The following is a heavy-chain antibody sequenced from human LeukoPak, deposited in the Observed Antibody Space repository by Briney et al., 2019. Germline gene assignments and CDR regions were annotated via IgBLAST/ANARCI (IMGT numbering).Heavy chain of an antibody. V-gene: IGHV3-21*01. CDR3: AREYGSGSYYNWFDP. J-gene: IGHJ5*02. CDR1: GFTFSSYS. Sequence: GGSLRLSCAASGFTFSSYSMNWVRQAPGKGLEWVSSISSSSSYIYYADSVKGRFTISRDNAKNSLYLQMNSLRAEDTAFYYCAREYGSGSYYNWFDPGAQGTLVTVSS. D-gene: IGHD3-10*01. CDR2: ISSSSSYI.